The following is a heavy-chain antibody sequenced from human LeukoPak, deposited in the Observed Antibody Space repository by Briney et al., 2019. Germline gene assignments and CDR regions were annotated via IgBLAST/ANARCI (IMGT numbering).Heavy chain of an antibody. CDR3: AKRGVVIRVILVGFHKEAYYFDS. CDR2: IRDRGGRT. V-gene: IGHV3-23*01. CDR1: GITLSNYG. J-gene: IGHJ4*02. D-gene: IGHD3-22*01. Sequence: GGSLRLSCAVSGITLSNYGMSWVRQAPGKGLEYVPGIRDRGGRTNYADSVKGRFTISRDNPKNTLYLQMNSLRAEDTAVYFCAKRGVVIRVILVGFHKEAYYFDSWGQGALVTVSS.